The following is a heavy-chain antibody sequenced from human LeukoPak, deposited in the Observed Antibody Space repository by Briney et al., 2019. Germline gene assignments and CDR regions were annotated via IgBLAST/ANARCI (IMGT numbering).Heavy chain of an antibody. Sequence: GGSLRLSCAASGFTFSSYGMHWVRQAPGKGLEWVAVISYDGSNKYYADSVKGRFTISRDNSKNTLYLQMNSLRAEDTAVYYCAKNGSSSFNDYYYYYMDVWGKGTTVTVSS. D-gene: IGHD6-6*01. J-gene: IGHJ6*03. CDR2: ISYDGSNK. CDR3: AKNGSSSFNDYYYYYMDV. CDR1: GFTFSSYG. V-gene: IGHV3-30*18.